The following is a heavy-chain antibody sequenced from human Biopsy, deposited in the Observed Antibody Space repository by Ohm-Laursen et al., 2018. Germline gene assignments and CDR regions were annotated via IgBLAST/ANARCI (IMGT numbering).Heavy chain of an antibody. CDR1: GFNFSDYY. CDR3: ARGSFAPDF. Sequence: SLRLSCTASGFNFSDYYMSWIRQAPGKGLKWVSYISSRTNTIYYADSMKGRFTISRDNAKNSLYLQMNRLRAEDTAVYYCARGSFAPDFWGQGTLVTVSS. J-gene: IGHJ4*02. D-gene: IGHD2/OR15-2a*01. V-gene: IGHV3-11*01. CDR2: ISSRTNTI.